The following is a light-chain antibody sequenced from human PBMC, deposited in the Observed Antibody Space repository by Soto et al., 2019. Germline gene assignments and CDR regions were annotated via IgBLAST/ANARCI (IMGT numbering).Light chain of an antibody. Sequence: QSVLTQPASVSGSPGQSITISCTGTSSDVGGYNYVSWYQQHPGKAPKLMIYEVSKRPSGVPDRFSGSKSGNTASLTVSGLQAEDEADYYCSSYAVFGTGTKVTVL. CDR3: SSYAV. V-gene: IGLV2-8*01. CDR1: SSDVGGYNY. CDR2: EVS. J-gene: IGLJ1*01.